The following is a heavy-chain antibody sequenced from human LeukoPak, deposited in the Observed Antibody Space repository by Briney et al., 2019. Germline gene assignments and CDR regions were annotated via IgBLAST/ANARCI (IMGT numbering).Heavy chain of an antibody. CDR1: GFTFSDYY. CDR3: ARADCSGGSCPYGMDV. V-gene: IGHV3-11*04. Sequence: GGSLRLSCAASGFTFSDYYMSWIRQAPGKGLEWVSYISSSGSTIYYADSVKGRFTISRDNAKNSLYLQMNSLRAEDTAVYYCARADCSGGSCPYGMDVWGQGTTVTVSS. CDR2: ISSSGSTI. J-gene: IGHJ6*02. D-gene: IGHD2-15*01.